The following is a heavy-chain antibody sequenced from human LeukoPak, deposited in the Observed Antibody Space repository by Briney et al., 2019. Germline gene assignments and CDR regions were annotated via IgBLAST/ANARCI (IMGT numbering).Heavy chain of an antibody. CDR1: GFTFSSYG. CDR2: ISYDGSNK. CDR3: AKDHGLLWFGEFLDY. J-gene: IGHJ4*02. D-gene: IGHD3-10*01. V-gene: IGHV3-30*18. Sequence: PGRSLRLSCAASGFTFSSYGMHWVRQAPGKGLEWVAVISYDGSNKYYADSVKGRFTISRDNSKNTLYLQMNSLRAEDTAVYYCAKDHGLLWFGEFLDYWGQGTLVTVSS.